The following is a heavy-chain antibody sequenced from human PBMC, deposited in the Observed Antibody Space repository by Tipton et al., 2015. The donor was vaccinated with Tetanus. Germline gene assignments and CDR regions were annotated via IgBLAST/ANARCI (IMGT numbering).Heavy chain of an antibody. D-gene: IGHD3-9*01. Sequence: LRLSCTVSGGSISSYYWSWIRQPPGKGLEWIGYIYYSGSTNYNPSLKSRVTISVDTSKNQFSLKLSSVTAADTAVYYCARLGYDILTVYHYDSGGQGTLVTVSS. J-gene: IGHJ4*02. V-gene: IGHV4-59*08. CDR1: GGSISSYY. CDR3: ARLGYDILTVYHYDS. CDR2: IYYSGST.